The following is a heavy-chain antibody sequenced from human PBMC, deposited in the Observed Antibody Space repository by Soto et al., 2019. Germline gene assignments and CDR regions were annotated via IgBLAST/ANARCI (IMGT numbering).Heavy chain of an antibody. J-gene: IGHJ6*02. CDR2: MCPRDSDT. CDR3: ARRAFCGGDYTARPQDYYGMDV. V-gene: IGHV5-51*03. CDR1: GYNFNTYC. Sequence: EVQLVQSGAEVKKSGESLKISCKGSGYNFNTYCVFWVRQMPGKGLEWVGIMCPRDSDTRYSPSSQGQVTISADKSITTAYLQWSSLKASDTAIYYCARRAFCGGDYTARPQDYYGMDVWGQGIAVTVSS. D-gene: IGHD2-21*02.